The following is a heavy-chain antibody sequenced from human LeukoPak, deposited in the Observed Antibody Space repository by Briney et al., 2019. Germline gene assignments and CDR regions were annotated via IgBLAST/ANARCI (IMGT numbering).Heavy chain of an antibody. CDR3: AIDSGYYDSSGYYPFEY. D-gene: IGHD3-22*01. CDR2: LIPIFGTA. CDR1: GGTFSSYA. Sequence: SVKVSCNASGGTFSSYAISWVRPAPGQGLEWMGGLIPIFGTANYAQKFQGRVTITADESTSTAYMELSSLRSEDTAVYYCAIDSGYYDSSGYYPFEYWGQGTRVTVSS. V-gene: IGHV1-69*13. J-gene: IGHJ4*02.